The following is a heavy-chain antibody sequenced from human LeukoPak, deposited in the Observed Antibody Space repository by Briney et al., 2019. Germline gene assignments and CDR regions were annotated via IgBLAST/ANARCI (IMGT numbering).Heavy chain of an antibody. CDR2: ISGSSSSI. CDR1: GFTFSSFS. D-gene: IGHD3-16*01. V-gene: IGHV3-48*02. Sequence: GGSLRLSCAASGFTFSSFSMNWVRQAPGKGLEWVSYISGSSSSIYYADSVQGRFTISRDNAKNSLYLQMNSLRDEDTAVYYCVRGLGAFDYWGQGTLVTVSS. J-gene: IGHJ4*02. CDR3: VRGLGAFDY.